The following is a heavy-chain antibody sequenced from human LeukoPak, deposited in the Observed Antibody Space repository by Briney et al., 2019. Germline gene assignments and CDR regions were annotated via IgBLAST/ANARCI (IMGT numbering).Heavy chain of an antibody. CDR2: IYWDDDK. D-gene: IGHD3-10*01. V-gene: IGHV2-5*02. J-gene: IGHJ3*02. CDR3: AHRYRAQVRGVVEGSDAFDI. CDR1: GFSLSTIGMS. Sequence: SGPTLVKPTQTLTLTCSFSGFSLSTIGMSVGWIRQPPGKALEWLSRIYWDDDKRYSPSLRTRLTVIKDNSRNQVVLRMTNVQPVDTGTYYCAHRYRAQVRGVVEGSDAFDIWGQGTMVTVSS.